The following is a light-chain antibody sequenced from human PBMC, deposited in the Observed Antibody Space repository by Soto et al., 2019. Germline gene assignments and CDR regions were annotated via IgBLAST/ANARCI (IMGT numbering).Light chain of an antibody. Sequence: EIKLTQSPYSLSAAVGDRVSIACRASQNINTYLNWYQQKQGKDPKVLIFDEDSLQNGVPSRFSGGGSRTDFTLTITSMQPEEFATYYCQQTSSAPFTVGTGTKLAIK. CDR3: QQTSSAPFT. CDR1: QNINTY. J-gene: IGKJ3*01. V-gene: IGKV1-39*01. CDR2: DED.